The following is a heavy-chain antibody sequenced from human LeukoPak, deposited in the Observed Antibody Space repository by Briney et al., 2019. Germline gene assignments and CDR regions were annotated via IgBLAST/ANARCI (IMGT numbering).Heavy chain of an antibody. CDR1: GVSISSYY. Sequence: SETLSLTCTASGVSISSYYWSWIRQPPGKGLEWIGYIYYSGSTNYNPSLKSRVTISVDTSKSQFSLKLSSVTAADTAVYYGARDSRRDGYDYWGQGTLVTVSS. CDR3: ARDSRRDGYDY. V-gene: IGHV4-59*01. D-gene: IGHD5-24*01. CDR2: IYYSGST. J-gene: IGHJ4*02.